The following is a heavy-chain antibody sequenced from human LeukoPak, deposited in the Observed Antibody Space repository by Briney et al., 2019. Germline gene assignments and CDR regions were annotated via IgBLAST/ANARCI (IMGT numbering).Heavy chain of an antibody. CDR2: IVGSGANT. J-gene: IGHJ4*02. V-gene: IGHV3-23*01. CDR1: GFIFSNYA. D-gene: IGHD3-9*01. Sequence: SGGSLRLSCAASGFIFSNYAMSWARQAPGKGLKWFSAIVGSGANTYYADSVKGRFTISRDNPRNKLYLQMNSLRAEDTAVYYCAKWGDYDVLTGYYDPDNWGQGTLVTVSS. CDR3: AKWGDYDVLTGYYDPDN.